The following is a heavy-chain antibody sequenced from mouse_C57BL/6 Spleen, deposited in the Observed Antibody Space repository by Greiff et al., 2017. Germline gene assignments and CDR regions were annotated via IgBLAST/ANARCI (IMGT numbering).Heavy chain of an antibody. CDR3: ARYGSTMVTYYAMDY. CDR2: IRNKANGYTT. V-gene: IGHV7-3*01. J-gene: IGHJ4*01. D-gene: IGHD2-2*01. Sequence: EVQVVESGGGLVQPGGSLSLSCAASGFTFTDYYMSWVRQPPGKALEWLGFIRNKANGYTTEYSASVKGRFTISRDNSQSILYLQMNALRAEDSATYYCARYGSTMVTYYAMDYWGQGTSVTVSS. CDR1: GFTFTDYY.